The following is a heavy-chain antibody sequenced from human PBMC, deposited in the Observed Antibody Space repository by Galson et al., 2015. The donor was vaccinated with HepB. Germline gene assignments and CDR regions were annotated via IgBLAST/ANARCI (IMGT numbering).Heavy chain of an antibody. CDR1: GFSFSSYT. V-gene: IGHV3-23*01. J-gene: IGHJ4*02. D-gene: IGHD3-22*01. Sequence: SLRLSCAASGFSFSSYTMMWVRQAPGKGPEWVSGITGHGGGTYYADSVKGRFTVSRDNSKNTMYLQMISLRAADTAVYYCAKDFGYYIDKSGYSPVGFDSWGQGTLVIVSS. CDR3: AKDFGYYIDKSGYSPVGFDS. CDR2: ITGHGGGT.